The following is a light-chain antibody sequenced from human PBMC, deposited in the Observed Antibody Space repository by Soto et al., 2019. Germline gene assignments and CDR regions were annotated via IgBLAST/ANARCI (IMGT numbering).Light chain of an antibody. CDR3: QKYYVALIT. J-gene: IGKJ3*01. V-gene: IGKV1-27*01. Sequence: DIQMTQSPSSLSASVGDRVTITCRASQGISNSLAWYQQKPGKVPKLLIYAASTLQSGVPSRFSGSGSGTDFTLTIRSLQPEDAATYYCQKYYVALITFGPGTRVDIK. CDR2: AAS. CDR1: QGISNS.